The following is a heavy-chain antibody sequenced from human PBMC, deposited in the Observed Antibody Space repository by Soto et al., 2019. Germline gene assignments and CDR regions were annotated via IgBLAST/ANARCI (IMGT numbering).Heavy chain of an antibody. CDR3: VKESSGWYSRGSFDF. V-gene: IGHV3-23*01. CDR2: VRNNGDSA. CDR1: GLTFSNYS. J-gene: IGHJ4*02. Sequence: GGSLRLSCAASGLTFSNYSMNWVRQAPGKGLEWESVVRNNGDSADNTDSVKGRFTITRNNSKNTLYLQMNSRRAEDTARYYCVKESSGWYSRGSFDFWGQGTVVTVSS. D-gene: IGHD6-19*01.